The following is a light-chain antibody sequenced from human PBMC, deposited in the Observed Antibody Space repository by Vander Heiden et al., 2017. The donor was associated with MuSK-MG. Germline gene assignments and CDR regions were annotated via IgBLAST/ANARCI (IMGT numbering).Light chain of an antibody. CDR2: WAS. CDR3: QQYYSTPWT. Sequence: DIVMTQSPDSLAVSLGERATINCKSSQSVLYSSNNKNYLAWYQQKPGQPPKLLIYWASTRESGVPDRFRGSGSGTDFTLTISSLQAEDVAVYYCQQYYSTPWTFGQGTXVEIK. V-gene: IGKV4-1*01. J-gene: IGKJ1*01. CDR1: QSVLYSSNNKNY.